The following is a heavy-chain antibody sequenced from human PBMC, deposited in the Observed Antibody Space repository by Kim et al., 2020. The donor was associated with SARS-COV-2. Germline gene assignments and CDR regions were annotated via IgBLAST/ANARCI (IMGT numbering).Heavy chain of an antibody. Sequence: GRFTISRDNSKNTLYLQMNSLRAEDTAVYYCAKALGVYCSSTSCLTWGDYWGQGTLVTVSS. D-gene: IGHD2-2*01. V-gene: IGHV3-23*01. J-gene: IGHJ4*02. CDR3: AKALGVYCSSTSCLTWGDY.